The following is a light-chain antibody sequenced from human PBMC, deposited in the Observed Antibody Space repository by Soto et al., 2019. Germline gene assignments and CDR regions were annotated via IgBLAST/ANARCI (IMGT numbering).Light chain of an antibody. J-gene: IGKJ1*01. CDR2: KAS. CDR3: QQYDNYPWT. CDR1: QSISAW. Sequence: DIQMTQSPSTLSASVGDRVSITCRASQSISAWLAWYQQRPGKAPKLLLYKASSLQRGVSSRFSGSGSGTEFTLTISSLHPDDSATYYCQQYDNYPWTFGQGTKLEIK. V-gene: IGKV1-5*03.